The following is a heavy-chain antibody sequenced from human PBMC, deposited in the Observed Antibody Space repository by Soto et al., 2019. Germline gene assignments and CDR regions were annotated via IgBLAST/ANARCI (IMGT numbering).Heavy chain of an antibody. V-gene: IGHV4-59*01. CDR2: IYYTGST. CDR3: ARDPRVTT. CDR1: CDSITNYY. Sequence: SATLSLTSTVPCDSITNYYWSWIRQPPGKGLEWVRNIYYTGSTNYAPSLKSRVTISIDTCKNLFPPRLSSVTAADTAVDYCARDPRVTTWGQGSL. J-gene: IGHJ5*02.